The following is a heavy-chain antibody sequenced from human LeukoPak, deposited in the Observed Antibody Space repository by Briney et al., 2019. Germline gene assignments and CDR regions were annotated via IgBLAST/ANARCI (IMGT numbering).Heavy chain of an antibody. CDR1: EYTFTGYF. CDR3: ARDWSLEYMVRGAYYFDY. V-gene: IGHV1-2*02. D-gene: IGHD3-10*01. J-gene: IGHJ4*02. CDR2: INPNSGGT. Sequence: ASVKVSCKASEYTFTGYFMHWVRQAPGQGLEWMGWINPNSGGTDYAQKFQGRVTMTRDTSISTAYMELSRLRSDDTAVYYCARDWSLEYMVRGAYYFDYWGQGTLVTVSS.